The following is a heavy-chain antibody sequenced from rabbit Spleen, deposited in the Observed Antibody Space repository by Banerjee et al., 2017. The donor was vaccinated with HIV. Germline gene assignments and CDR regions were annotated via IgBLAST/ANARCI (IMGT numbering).Heavy chain of an antibody. CDR3: ARDTSSSFSSYGMDL. D-gene: IGHD1-1*01. J-gene: IGHJ6*01. Sequence: QQRLVESGGGLVKPGASLTLTCKASGFSFSNKAVMCWVRQAPGKGLDWIACINAITGKAVYATWAKGRFTCSKTSSTTVTLQMTRLTAADTATYFCARDTSSSFSSYGMDLWGPGTLVTVS. V-gene: IGHV1S45*01. CDR2: INAITGKA. CDR1: GFSFSNKAV.